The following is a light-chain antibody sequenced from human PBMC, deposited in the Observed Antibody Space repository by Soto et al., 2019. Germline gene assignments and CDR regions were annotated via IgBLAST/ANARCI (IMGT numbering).Light chain of an antibody. CDR2: LGS. CDR3: MQALQTPRT. J-gene: IGKJ1*01. CDR1: QDISSW. Sequence: MTQSPSSVSASVGDRVSITCRASQDISSWVAWYLQKSGQSPQLLIYLGSNRSSGVPDRFSGSGSGTDFTLKISRVEAEDVGIYYCMQALQTPRTFGQGTKVDIK. V-gene: IGKV2-28*01.